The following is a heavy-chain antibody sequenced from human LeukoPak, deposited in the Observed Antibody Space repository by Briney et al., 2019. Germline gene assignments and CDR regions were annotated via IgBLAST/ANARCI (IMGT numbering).Heavy chain of an antibody. CDR1: GFTFSSYA. Sequence: QAGGSLTLTCAAPGFTFSSYAMSWVRQAPGKGLEWVSAISGSGGSTYYADSVKRRFTISRDNSKNTLYLQMNSLRAEDAAVYYCAKAQIVVVPAATYYFDYWGQGTLVTVSS. D-gene: IGHD2-2*01. J-gene: IGHJ4*02. CDR3: AKAQIVVVPAATYYFDY. V-gene: IGHV3-23*01. CDR2: ISGSGGST.